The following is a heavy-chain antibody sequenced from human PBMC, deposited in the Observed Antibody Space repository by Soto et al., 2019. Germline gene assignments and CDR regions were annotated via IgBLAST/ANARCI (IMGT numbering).Heavy chain of an antibody. V-gene: IGHV1-18*04. J-gene: IGHJ4*02. Sequence: GASVKVSCKASGYTFTSNSIGWVRQAPGQGLEWMGWINVYNGNTKYAPKFQGGVTMTRDTSITTAYMELSRLRSGDTAVYYCAREPATAKPEGVDFWGQGTLVTVSS. CDR3: AREPATAKPEGVDF. CDR1: GYTFTSNS. D-gene: IGHD1-1*01. CDR2: INVYNGNT.